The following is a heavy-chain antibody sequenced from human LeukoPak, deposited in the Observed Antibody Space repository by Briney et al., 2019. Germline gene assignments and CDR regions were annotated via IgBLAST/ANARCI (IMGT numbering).Heavy chain of an antibody. J-gene: IGHJ4*02. V-gene: IGHV3-33*06. CDR1: GFTFSNHG. D-gene: IGHD6-13*01. CDR3: AKESGSSRHYFDY. Sequence: PGGSLRLSCAASGFTFSNHGMHWVRQAPGKGLEWVAVIWYDGSNKYYADSVKGRFTISRDNSKNTLYLQMNSLRAEDTAVYYCAKESGSSRHYFDYWGQGTLVTVSS. CDR2: IWYDGSNK.